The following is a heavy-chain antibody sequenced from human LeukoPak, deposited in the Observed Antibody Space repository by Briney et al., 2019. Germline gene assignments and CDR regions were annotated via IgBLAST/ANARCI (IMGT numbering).Heavy chain of an antibody. CDR2: IYNSDSGST. J-gene: IGHJ4*02. Sequence: SETLSLTCIVSGGSISGHYWSWIRQHPGMGLEWIGYIYNSDSGSTNYNPSLKSRVTISVDTSKNQFSLKLSSVTAADTAVYYCARGGPYGLDYWGQGTLVTVSS. V-gene: IGHV4-59*11. D-gene: IGHD3-10*01. CDR1: GGSISGHY. CDR3: ARGGPYGLDY.